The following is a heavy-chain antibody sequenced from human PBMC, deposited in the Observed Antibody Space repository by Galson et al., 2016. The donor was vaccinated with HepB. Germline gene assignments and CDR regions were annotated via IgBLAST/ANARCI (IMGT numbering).Heavy chain of an antibody. V-gene: IGHV3-74*01. CDR1: GFTFRSYW. Sequence: SLRLSCAASGFTFRSYWMHWVRQAPGKGLVWVSRINSDGSSTSYADSVKGRFTISRDNAKNSLYLQMNSLRDEDTAVYYCARDGRRGYDMDVWGQGTTVTASS. J-gene: IGHJ6*02. CDR2: INSDGSST. CDR3: ARDGRRGYDMDV.